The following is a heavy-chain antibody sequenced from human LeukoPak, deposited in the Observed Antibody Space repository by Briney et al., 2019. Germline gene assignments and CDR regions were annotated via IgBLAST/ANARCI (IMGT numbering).Heavy chain of an antibody. Sequence: GGSLRLSCAASGFTFSSYGMHWVRQAPGKGLEWVAVISYDGSNKYYADSVKGRSTISRDNSKNTLYLQMNSLRAEDTAVYYCAKDLVSYSNARLEYYYYYGMDVWGQGTTVTVSS. V-gene: IGHV3-30*18. J-gene: IGHJ6*02. CDR3: AKDLVSYSNARLEYYYYYGMDV. D-gene: IGHD4-11*01. CDR1: GFTFSSYG. CDR2: ISYDGSNK.